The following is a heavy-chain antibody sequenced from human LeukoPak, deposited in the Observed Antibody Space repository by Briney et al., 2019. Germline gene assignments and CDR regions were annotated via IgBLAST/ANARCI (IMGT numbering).Heavy chain of an antibody. V-gene: IGHV3-74*01. CDR3: ARAPSEIGGYYPEYFRH. CDR2: IKSDGST. D-gene: IGHD3-22*01. CDR1: GFTFSSYW. J-gene: IGHJ1*01. Sequence: GGSLRLSCAASGFTFSSYWMHWVRQAPGKGLVWVSRIKSDGSTNYADSVKGRFTISRDNAKNSVSLQMNSLRAEDTGVYYCARAPSEIGGYYPEYFRHWGQGTLVTVSS.